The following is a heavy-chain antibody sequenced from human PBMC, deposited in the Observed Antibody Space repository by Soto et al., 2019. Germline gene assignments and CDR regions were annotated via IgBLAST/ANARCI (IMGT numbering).Heavy chain of an antibody. V-gene: IGHV3-9*01. CDR1: GFTFDDYA. CDR3: AKGIFGVNYGMDV. Sequence: GGSLRLSCAASGFTFDDYAMHWVRQAPGKGLEWVSGISWNSGSIGYADSVKGRFTISRDNAKNSLYLQMNSLRAEDTALYYCAKGIFGVNYGMDVWGQGTTVTV. CDR2: ISWNSGSI. D-gene: IGHD3-3*01. J-gene: IGHJ6*02.